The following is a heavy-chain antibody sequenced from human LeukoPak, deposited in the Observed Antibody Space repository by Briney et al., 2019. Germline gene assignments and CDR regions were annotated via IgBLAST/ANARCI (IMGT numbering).Heavy chain of an antibody. V-gene: IGHV3-21*01. Sequence: PGGSLRLSCAASGFTFRSYDMNWVRQAPGKGLEWVSFITSSSTYIYYADSVKGRFTISRDNAKNSLFLQMNSLRAEDTAVYYCARLTCTSTSCRMDVWGQGTTVTVSS. J-gene: IGHJ6*02. CDR1: GFTFRSYD. CDR2: ITSSSTYI. D-gene: IGHD2-2*01. CDR3: ARLTCTSTSCRMDV.